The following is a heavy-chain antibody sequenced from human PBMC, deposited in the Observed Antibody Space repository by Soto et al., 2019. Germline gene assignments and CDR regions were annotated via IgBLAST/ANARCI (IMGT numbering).Heavy chain of an antibody. CDR1: GYTFTNFG. J-gene: IGHJ4*02. Sequence: QVQLVQSGAEVKKPGASVKVSCKASGYTFTNFGISWVRQAPGQGLEWMGWISAYNGNTNYAQNFQGRVTTTTDTSTSTADMELRSLRSDDTAVYYCGRGGTPIDSWGQGTLVTVSS. D-gene: IGHD3-16*01. CDR3: GRGGTPIDS. V-gene: IGHV1-18*01. CDR2: ISAYNGNT.